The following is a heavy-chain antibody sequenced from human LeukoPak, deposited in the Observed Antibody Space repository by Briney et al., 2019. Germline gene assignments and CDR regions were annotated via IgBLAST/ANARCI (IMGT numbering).Heavy chain of an antibody. CDR1: GYTFTGYY. D-gene: IGHD2/OR15-2a*01. CDR3: ARTDWHYYLF. J-gene: IGHJ4*02. Sequence: ASVKVSCKASGYTFTGYYMHWVRQAPGQGLEWMGWINPNSGGTNYAQKFQGRVTMTRNTSTGTAYMELSSLRSEDTAVYYCARTDWHYYLFWGQGTQVTVSS. V-gene: IGHV1-2*02. CDR2: INPNSGGT.